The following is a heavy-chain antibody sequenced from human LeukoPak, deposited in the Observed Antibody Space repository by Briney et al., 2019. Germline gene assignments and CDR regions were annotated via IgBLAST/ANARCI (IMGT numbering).Heavy chain of an antibody. V-gene: IGHV1-69*13. CDR2: IIPIFGTA. Sequence: ASVKVSCKASGGTSSSYAISWVRQAPGQGLEWMGGIIPIFGTANYAQKFQGRVTITADESTSTAYMELSSLRSEDTAVYYCARGRYFDWSPYYYYYGMDVWGKGTTVTVSS. J-gene: IGHJ6*04. CDR3: ARGRYFDWSPYYYYYGMDV. D-gene: IGHD3-9*01. CDR1: GGTSSSYA.